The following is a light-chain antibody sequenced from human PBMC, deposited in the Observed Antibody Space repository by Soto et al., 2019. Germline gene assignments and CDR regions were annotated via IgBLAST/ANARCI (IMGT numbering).Light chain of an antibody. CDR3: SSYTSSSTYV. J-gene: IGLJ1*01. Sequence: QSALTQPPSVSGSPGQSVAISCTGTSSDVGSYNRVSWYQQPPGTAPKVMIYEVSNRPSGVPDRFSGSKSGNTASLTISGXXAEDEADYYCSSYTSSSTYVFGTGTKVTVL. CDR2: EVS. V-gene: IGLV2-18*02. CDR1: SSDVGSYNR.